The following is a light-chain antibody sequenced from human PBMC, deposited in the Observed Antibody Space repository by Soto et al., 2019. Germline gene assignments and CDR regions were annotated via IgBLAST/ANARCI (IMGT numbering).Light chain of an antibody. Sequence: DIQMTQSPSSLSASVGDRVTITCRASQSVSSFLNWYQHKPGKAPKLLIYAASSLQSGVPSRFSGSSSEKDFTLTISSLQPEDFATYYCQQSHSIPLTFGGGTKVEIK. CDR1: QSVSSF. CDR2: AAS. J-gene: IGKJ4*02. CDR3: QQSHSIPLT. V-gene: IGKV1-39*01.